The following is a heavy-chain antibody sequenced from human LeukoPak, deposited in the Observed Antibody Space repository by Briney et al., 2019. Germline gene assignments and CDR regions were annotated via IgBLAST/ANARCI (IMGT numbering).Heavy chain of an antibody. CDR3: AREDDRSFGAYDC. Sequence: ASVKVSSKASGYTFIDYYMHWVRQAPGQGLEWMGWVSKYTGNADYAPKFQGRVSMTTDTSTRTAYMELRSLRPDDTAVYFCAREDDRSFGAYDCWGQGTLVTVS. D-gene: IGHD4-17*01. J-gene: IGHJ4*02. CDR1: GYTFIDYY. CDR2: VSKYTGNA. V-gene: IGHV1-18*04.